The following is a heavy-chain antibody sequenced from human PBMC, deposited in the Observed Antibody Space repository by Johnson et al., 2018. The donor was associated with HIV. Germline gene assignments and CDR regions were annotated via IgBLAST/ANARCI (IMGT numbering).Heavy chain of an antibody. CDR1: GFTFSSYA. J-gene: IGHJ3*01. CDR3: AKERTAMVTPFDA. Sequence: QEQLVESGGGVVQPGRSLRLSCAASGFTFSSYAMHWVRQAPGKGLEWVAVISYDGSNKYYADSVKGRFTSSRDNSKNTLYLQMNSLRAEDTAVYYCAKERTAMVTPFDAWGQGRRVTVSS. CDR2: ISYDGSNK. V-gene: IGHV3-30-3*01. D-gene: IGHD5-18*01.